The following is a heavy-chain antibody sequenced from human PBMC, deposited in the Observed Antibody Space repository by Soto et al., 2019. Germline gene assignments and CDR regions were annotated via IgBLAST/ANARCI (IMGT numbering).Heavy chain of an antibody. CDR1: GFTFSSYS. V-gene: IGHV3-21*01. J-gene: IGHJ6*02. D-gene: IGHD6-25*01. CDR3: AIAAAYYYYYGMDV. Sequence: EVQLVESGGGLVKPGGSLRLSCAASGFTFSSYSMNWVRQAPGKGLEWVSSISSSSSYIYYADSVKGRFTISRDNAKNSLYLQMNSLRAEDTAVYYCAIAAAYYYYYGMDVWGQGTTVTVSS. CDR2: ISSSSSYI.